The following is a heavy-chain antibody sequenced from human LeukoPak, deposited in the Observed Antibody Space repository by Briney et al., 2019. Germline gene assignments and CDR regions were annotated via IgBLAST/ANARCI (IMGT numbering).Heavy chain of an antibody. CDR1: GGTFSSYA. V-gene: IGHV1-69*13. D-gene: IGHD3-22*01. Sequence: ASVKVSCKASGGTFSSYAISWVRQAPGQGLEWIGGIIPIFGTANYAQKFQGRVTITADESTSTAYMELSSLRSEDTAVYYCARDFYDSSGYSVYWGQGTLVTVSS. J-gene: IGHJ4*02. CDR3: ARDFYDSSGYSVY. CDR2: IIPIFGTA.